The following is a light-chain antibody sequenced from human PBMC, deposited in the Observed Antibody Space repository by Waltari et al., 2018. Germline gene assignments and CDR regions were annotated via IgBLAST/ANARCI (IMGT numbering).Light chain of an antibody. Sequence: QSVVTQPPSASGTPGQRVTISCSGSSSNIGDNHVYWYQQVPGTAPKLLVHTNKDRPPRVPAPFTCSKSGTSASLAIYGLRSEDEADYYCASWDDKLNAWVIGGGTRLTVL. CDR3: ASWDDKLNAWV. V-gene: IGLV1-47*01. CDR2: TNK. CDR1: SSNIGDNH. J-gene: IGLJ3*02.